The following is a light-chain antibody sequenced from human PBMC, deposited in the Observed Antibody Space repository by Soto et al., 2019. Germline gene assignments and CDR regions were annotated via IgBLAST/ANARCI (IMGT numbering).Light chain of an antibody. CDR2: EVN. V-gene: IGLV2-8*01. Sequence: QSVLAQPLSGSGSPGQSVTISCTGTSSDITDNKYVSWFQQHPGKAPKVLIYEVNKRPSGVPDRFSGSKSGNTASLTVSGLQADDEADYYCNSYVGSNNYVFGTGTKVTVL. J-gene: IGLJ1*01. CDR1: SSDITDNKY. CDR3: NSYVGSNNYV.